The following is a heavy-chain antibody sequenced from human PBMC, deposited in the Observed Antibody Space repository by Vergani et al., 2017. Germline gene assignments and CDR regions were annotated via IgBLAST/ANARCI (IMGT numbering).Heavy chain of an antibody. V-gene: IGHV3-30*02. CDR1: GFTFSSYG. D-gene: IGHD4-17*01. Sequence: QVQLVESGGGVVQPGGSLRLSCAASGFTFSSYGMHWVRQAPGKGLEWVAFIRYDGSNKYYADSVKGRFTISRDNSKNTLYLQMNSLRAEDTAVYYCAKDFGGNLYGDYHDYWGQGTLVTVSS. J-gene: IGHJ4*02. CDR2: IRYDGSNK. CDR3: AKDFGGNLYGDYHDY.